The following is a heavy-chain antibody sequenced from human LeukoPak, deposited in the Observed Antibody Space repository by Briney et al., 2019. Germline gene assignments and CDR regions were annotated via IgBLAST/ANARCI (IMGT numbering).Heavy chain of an antibody. CDR1: GGSISGNNYY. D-gene: IGHD6-13*01. CDR2: IHYSGNT. CDR3: MRQPSAAASNFYYGLDV. V-gene: IGHV4-39*01. J-gene: IGHJ6*02. Sequence: SETLSLTCTVSGGSISGNNYYWGWIRQPPGKGLELIGTIHYSGNTHYNSSLKGRVTISVDTSKNQFSLKLSSVTAADTAVYYCMRQPSAAASNFYYGLDVWGQGTTVTVSS.